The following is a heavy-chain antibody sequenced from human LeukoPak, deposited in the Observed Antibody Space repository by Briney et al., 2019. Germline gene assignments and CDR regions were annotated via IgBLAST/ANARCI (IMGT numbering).Heavy chain of an antibody. CDR2: ISAYNGNT. CDR3: ARWLRFLESDYYYGMDV. Sequence: ASVKVSCKASGGTFSSYAISWVRQAPGQGLEWMGWISAYNGNTNYAQKLQGRVTMTTDTSTSTAYMELRSLRSDDTAVYYCARWLRFLESDYYYGMDVWGQGTTVTVSS. CDR1: GGTFSSYA. V-gene: IGHV1-18*01. J-gene: IGHJ6*02. D-gene: IGHD3-3*01.